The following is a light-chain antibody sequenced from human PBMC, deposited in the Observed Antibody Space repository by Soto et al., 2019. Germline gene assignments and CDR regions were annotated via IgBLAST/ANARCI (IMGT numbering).Light chain of an antibody. CDR2: ETS. CDR3: QQRSSWMWA. V-gene: IGKV3-11*01. Sequence: EIVVTQSPATLSLSPGDRATLSCRASRSVSIYLAWYQQKPGQAPRLLIYETSHRAAGIPARFSGSGSGTDFTLTISSLEPEDFAIYYCQQRSSWMWAFGQGTRVEVK. J-gene: IGKJ1*01. CDR1: RSVSIY.